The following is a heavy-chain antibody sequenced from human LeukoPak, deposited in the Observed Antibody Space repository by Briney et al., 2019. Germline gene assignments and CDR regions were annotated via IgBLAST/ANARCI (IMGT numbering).Heavy chain of an antibody. CDR1: GFTFSSYA. V-gene: IGHV3-30-3*01. Sequence: GRSLRLSCAASGFTFSSYAMHWVRQAPGKGLEWVALISYDGSNKYYADSVKGRFTISRDNSKNTLYLQMNSLRAEDTAVYYCARASVVTAIGNPHFDYWGQGTLVTVSS. J-gene: IGHJ4*02. CDR3: ARASVVTAIGNPHFDY. D-gene: IGHD2-21*02. CDR2: ISYDGSNK.